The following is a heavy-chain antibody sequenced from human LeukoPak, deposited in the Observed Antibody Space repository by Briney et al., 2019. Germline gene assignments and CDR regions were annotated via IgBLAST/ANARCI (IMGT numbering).Heavy chain of an antibody. V-gene: IGHV4-59*08. Sequence: PSETLSLTCIVSGDSISNYYWSWIRQPPGKGLEWIGYIYFSGTTNYNPSLKSRVTISVGTSKNQFSLKLSSMTAADTAVYYCARLSHPSGSDWFFDYWGQGTLVTVSS. D-gene: IGHD3-9*01. CDR3: ARLSHPSGSDWFFDY. J-gene: IGHJ4*02. CDR1: GDSISNYY. CDR2: IYFSGTT.